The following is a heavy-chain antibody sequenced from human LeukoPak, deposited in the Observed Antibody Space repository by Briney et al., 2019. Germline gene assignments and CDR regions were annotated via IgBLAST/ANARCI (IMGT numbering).Heavy chain of an antibody. J-gene: IGHJ4*02. Sequence: PGGSLGLSCAASGFTFSSYGMHWVRQAPGKGLEWVAFIRYDGSNKYYADSVKGRFTISRDNSKNTLYLQMNSLRAEDTAVYYCAKDYSNSVDYWGQGTQVIVSS. CDR2: IRYDGSNK. V-gene: IGHV3-30*02. CDR3: AKDYSNSVDY. CDR1: GFTFSSYG. D-gene: IGHD4-11*01.